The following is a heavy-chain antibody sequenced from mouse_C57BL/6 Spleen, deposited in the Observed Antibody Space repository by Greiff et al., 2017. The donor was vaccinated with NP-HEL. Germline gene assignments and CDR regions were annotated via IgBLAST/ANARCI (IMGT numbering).Heavy chain of an antibody. V-gene: IGHV1-50*01. J-gene: IGHJ2*01. CDR1: GYTFTSYC. CDR2: IDPSDSFI. CDR3: ARRELTGTRYFDY. D-gene: IGHD4-1*01. Sequence: QVQLQQPGAELVKPGASVKLSCKASGYTFTSYCMQWVKQRPGQGLEWIGEIDPSDSFINYNQKFKGKATLTVDTSSSTAYMRLRSLTSDDSAVYYCARRELTGTRYFDYWGQGTTLTVSS.